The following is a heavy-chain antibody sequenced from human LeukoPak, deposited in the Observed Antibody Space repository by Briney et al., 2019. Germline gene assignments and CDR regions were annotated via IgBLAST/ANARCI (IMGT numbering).Heavy chain of an antibody. V-gene: IGHV5-51*01. CDR2: IYPDDSDT. Sequence: GESLKISCKGSGYSFTSYWIGWVRQMPGKGLEWMGIIYPDDSDTRYSPSFQGQVTISADKSISTAYLQWSSLKASDTAMYYCARHVHDVNRIAVNPGDYWGQGTLVTVSS. CDR3: ARHVHDVNRIAVNPGDY. J-gene: IGHJ4*02. CDR1: GYSFTSYW. D-gene: IGHD6-19*01.